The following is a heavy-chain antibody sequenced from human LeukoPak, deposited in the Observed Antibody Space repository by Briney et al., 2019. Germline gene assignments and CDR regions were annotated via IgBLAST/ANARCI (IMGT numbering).Heavy chain of an antibody. V-gene: IGHV4-61*02. Sequence: SETLSLTCTVTGGSISSGSYYWGWLRQPAGTGLEWIGRIYTSGSTKYNPSLKSRVTISVDTSKNQFSLKLSSVTAADTAVYYCASYNSSYYSDDAFDIWGQGTMVTVSS. CDR2: IYTSGST. J-gene: IGHJ3*02. D-gene: IGHD3-22*01. CDR3: ASYNSSYYSDDAFDI. CDR1: GGSISSGSYY.